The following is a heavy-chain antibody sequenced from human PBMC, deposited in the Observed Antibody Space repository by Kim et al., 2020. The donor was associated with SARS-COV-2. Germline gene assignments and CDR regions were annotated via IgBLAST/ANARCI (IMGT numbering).Heavy chain of an antibody. CDR1: GYTFTSYA. V-gene: IGHV1-3*01. D-gene: IGHD1-26*01. Sequence: ASVKVSCKASGYTFTSYAMHWVRQAPGQTLEWMGWINAGNGNTKYSQKFQGRVTFTRDTSASTAYMELSSLRSEDTAVYYCARGSSGSSLGGDWGQGTLVTVSS. CDR2: INAGNGNT. J-gene: IGHJ4*02. CDR3: ARGSSGSSLGGD.